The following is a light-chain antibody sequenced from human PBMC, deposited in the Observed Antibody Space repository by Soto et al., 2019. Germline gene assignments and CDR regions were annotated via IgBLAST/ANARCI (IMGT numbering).Light chain of an antibody. CDR2: KAS. V-gene: IGKV1-5*03. Sequence: DIQMTQSPSTLSASAGDRVTITCRASQDISNWLAWYKQEPGNAPKLLIYKASTLKSGVPSRFSGSGSETEFTLTISSLQPDDFATYYCQQYNSYSQTFGQGTKVDIK. CDR3: QQYNSYSQT. CDR1: QDISNW. J-gene: IGKJ1*01.